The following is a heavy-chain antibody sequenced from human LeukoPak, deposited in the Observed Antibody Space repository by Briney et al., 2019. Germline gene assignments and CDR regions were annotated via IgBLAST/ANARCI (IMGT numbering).Heavy chain of an antibody. V-gene: IGHV3-23*01. CDR2: IYPHGATT. J-gene: IGHJ4*02. Sequence: GGALRFSCEASGFIFGGFAMNWVRQAPGKGLEWVSIIYPHGATTFYADSVKGRFTISRDNSRNTLYLQMPSLRVEDTAIYYCAKDSIPDGYNTLDYWGQGTLVTVSS. CDR3: AKDSIPDGYNTLDY. CDR1: GFIFGGFA. D-gene: IGHD3-10*01.